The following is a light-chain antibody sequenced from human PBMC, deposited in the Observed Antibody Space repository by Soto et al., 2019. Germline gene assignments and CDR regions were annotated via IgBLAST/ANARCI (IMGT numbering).Light chain of an antibody. Sequence: QSALTQPASVSGSPGQSITISCTGTSSDVGGYNYVSWYQQHPGTAPKLMIYDVINRPSGVSNRFSGSKSGNSASLTISGLQAEDEADYYCSSCTSSSTYVVFGGGTKLTVL. V-gene: IGLV2-14*03. J-gene: IGLJ2*01. CDR2: DVI. CDR3: SSCTSSSTYVV. CDR1: SSDVGGYNY.